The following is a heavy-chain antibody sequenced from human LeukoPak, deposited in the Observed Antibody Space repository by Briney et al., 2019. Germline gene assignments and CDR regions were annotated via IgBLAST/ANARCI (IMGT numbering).Heavy chain of an antibody. CDR3: ARSRKRLLSPYFDY. CDR1: GGSISSFY. CDR2: VLHSGLT. J-gene: IGHJ4*02. Sequence: PSETLSLTCSVSGGSISSFYWSWIRQPPGKELEWIGYVLHSGLTNYNPSLRGRVTISRDMSKNQFSLDLTSVTAADTAVYYCARSRKRLLSPYFDYWGQGHLVSVSS. D-gene: IGHD2-21*01. V-gene: IGHV4-59*01.